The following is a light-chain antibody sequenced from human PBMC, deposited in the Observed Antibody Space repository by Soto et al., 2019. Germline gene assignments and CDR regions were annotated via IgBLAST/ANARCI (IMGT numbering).Light chain of an antibody. J-gene: IGKJ5*01. Sequence: EVVLTQSPATLSMSPVERVTLSCRASQSVSTFVAWYQHKPGQAPRPVIYDTFKRAPGVPDRFSGGGSGTDFSLTISSLEPEDFAVYYCQQRARWPMPFGQGTRLEIK. V-gene: IGKV3-11*01. CDR3: QQRARWPMP. CDR1: QSVSTF. CDR2: DTF.